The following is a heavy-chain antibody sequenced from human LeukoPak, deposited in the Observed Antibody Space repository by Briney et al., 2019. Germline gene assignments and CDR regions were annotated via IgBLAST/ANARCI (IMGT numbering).Heavy chain of an antibody. V-gene: IGHV5-51*01. CDR2: IYPGDSDT. CDR1: GYSFTSYW. D-gene: IGHD2-2*01. CDR3: ARRGYIHCSSTSCYFDY. Sequence: GESLKISCKGSGYSFTSYWIGWVRQMPGKGLELMGIIYPGDSDTRYSPSFQGQVTISADKSISTAYLQWSSLKASDTAMYYCARRGYIHCSSTSCYFDYWGQGTLVTVSS. J-gene: IGHJ4*02.